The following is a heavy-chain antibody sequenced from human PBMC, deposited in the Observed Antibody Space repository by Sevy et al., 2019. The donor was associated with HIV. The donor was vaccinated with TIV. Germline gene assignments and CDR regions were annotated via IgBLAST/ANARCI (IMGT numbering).Heavy chain of an antibody. J-gene: IGHJ2*01. D-gene: IGHD4-17*01. Sequence: ASVKVSCKASGGTFSNYVISWVRQAPGQGLEWMGGTTPIFDTVNYAQKFQGRVTITADESTSTAYMELSSLTSDDTAVYYCARSGHDYGDYPYYDFDLWGRGTLVTVSS. CDR2: TTPIFDTV. CDR3: ARSGHDYGDYPYYDFDL. CDR1: GGTFSNYV. V-gene: IGHV1-69*13.